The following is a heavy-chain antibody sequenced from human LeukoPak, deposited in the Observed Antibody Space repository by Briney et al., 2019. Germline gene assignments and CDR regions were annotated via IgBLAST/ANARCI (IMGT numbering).Heavy chain of an antibody. CDR1: GYAFTGYY. J-gene: IGHJ6*02. CDR3: ARELYRTTGYHYGMDV. V-gene: IGHV1-2*02. D-gene: IGHD1-7*01. Sequence: ASVKVSCKASGYAFTGYYMHWVRQAPGQGLEWMGWINPNSGGTNYAQKFQGRVTVTRDTSISTAYMELSRLRSDDTAIYYCARELYRTTGYHYGMDVWGQGTTVTVSS. CDR2: INPNSGGT.